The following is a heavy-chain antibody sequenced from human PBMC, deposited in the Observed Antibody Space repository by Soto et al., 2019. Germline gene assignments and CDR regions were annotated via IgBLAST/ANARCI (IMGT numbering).Heavy chain of an antibody. V-gene: IGHV1-69*13. CDR2: IIPIFGTA. Sequence: VASVKVSCKASGGTFSSYAISWVRQAPGQGLEWMGGIIPIFGTANYAQKFQGRVTITADESTSTAYMELSSLRSEDTAVYYCAREGGMMTTVTTGYYYGMDVWGQGTTVTVSS. D-gene: IGHD4-17*01. CDR1: GGTFSSYA. CDR3: AREGGMMTTVTTGYYYGMDV. J-gene: IGHJ6*02.